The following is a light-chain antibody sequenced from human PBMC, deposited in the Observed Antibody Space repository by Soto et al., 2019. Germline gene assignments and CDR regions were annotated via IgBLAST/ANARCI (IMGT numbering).Light chain of an antibody. V-gene: IGKV1-39*01. J-gene: IGKJ1*01. CDR2: AAS. CDR3: QQSYNTTWT. CDR1: QGISTY. Sequence: DIQMTQSPSSLSASVGDRVTITCRASQGISTYLNWYQQKPGKAPKLLIYAASSLQSGVPSRFSGSGSETDFTLTISSLQPEDFATYSCQQSYNTTWTFGKGTKVEIK.